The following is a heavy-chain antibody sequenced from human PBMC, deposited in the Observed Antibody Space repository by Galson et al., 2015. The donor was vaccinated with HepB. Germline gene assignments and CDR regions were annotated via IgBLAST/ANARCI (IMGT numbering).Heavy chain of an antibody. CDR1: GFTFSGSA. Sequence: SLRLSCAASGFTFSGSAMHWVRQASGKGLEWVGRIRSKANSYATAYAASVKGRFTISRGDSKNTAYLQMNSLKTEDTAVYYCTTTLRITIFGGNWFDPWGQGTLVTVSS. D-gene: IGHD3-3*01. CDR2: IRSKANSYAT. V-gene: IGHV3-73*01. CDR3: TTTLRITIFGGNWFDP. J-gene: IGHJ5*02.